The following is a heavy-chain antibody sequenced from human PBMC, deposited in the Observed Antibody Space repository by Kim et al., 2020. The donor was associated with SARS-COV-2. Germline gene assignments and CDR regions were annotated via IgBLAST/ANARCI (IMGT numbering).Heavy chain of an antibody. D-gene: IGHD3-22*01. CDR1: GYTFTSYA. V-gene: IGHV1-3*01. CDR2: INAGNGNT. Sequence: ASVKVSCKASGYTFTSYAMHWVRQAPGQRLEWMGWINAGNGNTKYSQKFQGRVTITRDTSASTAYMELSSLRSEDTAVYYCARVLGWRRRQYYYDSSGDDAFDIWGQGTMVTVSS. CDR3: ARVLGWRRRQYYYDSSGDDAFDI. J-gene: IGHJ3*02.